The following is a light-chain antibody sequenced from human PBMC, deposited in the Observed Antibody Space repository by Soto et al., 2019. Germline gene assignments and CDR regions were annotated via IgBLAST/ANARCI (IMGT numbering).Light chain of an antibody. CDR1: SSDVGGYNY. V-gene: IGLV2-11*01. CDR2: DVS. Sequence: QSALTQPRSVSGSPGQSVTISCTGTSSDVGGYNYVSWYQQHPGKAPKLMIYDVSKRPSGVPDRFSGSKSGNTASLTISGLRGEDEADYHCQSYDSSLTNAVFGGGTKLTVL. CDR3: QSYDSSLTNAV. J-gene: IGLJ2*01.